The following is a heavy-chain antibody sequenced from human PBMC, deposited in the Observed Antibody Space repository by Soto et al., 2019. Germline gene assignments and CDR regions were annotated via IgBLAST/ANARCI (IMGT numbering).Heavy chain of an antibody. V-gene: IGHV1-18*01. Sequence: AAVKVSCKASGYTFTSYGISWVRQAPGQGLEWMGWISAYNGNTNYAQKLQGRVTMTTDTSTSTAYMELRSLRSDDTAVYYCARGSFYYDFWSVIRDHHSPYGMDVRGPATTVT. CDR1: GYTFTSYG. CDR2: ISAYNGNT. D-gene: IGHD3-3*01. CDR3: ARGSFYYDFWSVIRDHHSPYGMDV. J-gene: IGHJ6*02.